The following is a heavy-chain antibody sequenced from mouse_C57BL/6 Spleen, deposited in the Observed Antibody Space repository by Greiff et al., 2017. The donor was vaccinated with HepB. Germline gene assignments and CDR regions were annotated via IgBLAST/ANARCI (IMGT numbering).Heavy chain of an antibody. J-gene: IGHJ4*01. CDR2: IYPGSGST. Sequence: QVQLQQPGAELVKPGASVKMSCKASGYTFTSYWITWVKQRPGQGLEWIGDIYPGSGSTNYNEKFKSKATLTVDTSSSTAYMQLSSLTSEDSAVYYGARRIHNGNYVNAMDYWGQGTSVTVSS. V-gene: IGHV1-55*01. CDR3: ARRIHNGNYVNAMDY. D-gene: IGHD2-1*01. CDR1: GYTFTSYW.